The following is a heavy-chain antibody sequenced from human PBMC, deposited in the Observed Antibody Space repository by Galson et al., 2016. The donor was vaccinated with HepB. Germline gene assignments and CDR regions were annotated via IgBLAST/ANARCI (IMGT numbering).Heavy chain of an antibody. CDR1: GGSISSGGYD. CDR3: ARGGDYYGSGSYPHYYYYMDV. V-gene: IGHV4-61*02. J-gene: IGHJ6*03. CDR2: MYISGNT. Sequence: TLSLPCSLSGGSISSGGYDWSWIRQPAGKGLEWLGRMYISGNTNYNPSLKRRVTISLDTSKNQFSLKLSSVTAADTGVYYCARGGDYYGSGSYPHYYYYMDVWGKGTTVTVSS. D-gene: IGHD3-10*01.